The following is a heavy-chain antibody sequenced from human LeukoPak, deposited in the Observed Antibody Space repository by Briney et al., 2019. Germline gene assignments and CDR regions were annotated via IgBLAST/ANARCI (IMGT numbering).Heavy chain of an antibody. V-gene: IGHV4-39*02. Sequence: IPSETLSLTCTVSGGSISSSSYYWGWIRQPPGKGLEWIGSIHQSQSTYYNPSLKSRVTISIDTSKNHFSLKLNSVTAADTAVYYCARVGMDSSSWFGGPSHAFDIWGQGTMVTVSS. CDR3: ARVGMDSSSWFGGPSHAFDI. J-gene: IGHJ3*02. CDR2: IHQSQST. CDR1: GGSISSSSYY. D-gene: IGHD6-13*01.